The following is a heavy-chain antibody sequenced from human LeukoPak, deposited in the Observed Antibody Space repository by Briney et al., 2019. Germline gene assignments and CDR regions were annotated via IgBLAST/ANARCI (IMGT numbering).Heavy chain of an antibody. CDR1: GYTFTGYY. CDR3: ARDLGTGSSIAALYYFDY. D-gene: IGHD6-6*01. CDR2: INPNSGGT. Sequence: ASVKVSCKASGYTFTGYYMHWVRQAPGQGLEWMGWINPNSGGTNYAQKFQGRVTMTRDTSISTAYMELSRLRSDDTAVYYCARDLGTGSSIAALYYFDYWGQGTLVTVSS. V-gene: IGHV1-2*02. J-gene: IGHJ4*02.